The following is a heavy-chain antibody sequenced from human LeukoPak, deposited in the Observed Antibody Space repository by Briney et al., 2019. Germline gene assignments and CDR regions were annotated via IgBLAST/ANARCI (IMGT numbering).Heavy chain of an antibody. J-gene: IGHJ4*02. CDR3: VKEYGSGSYSTYDH. D-gene: IGHD3-10*01. Sequence: PGGSLRLSCSASGFTFSNYAMHWVRQAPGKGLEDVSAISSNGGSTYYADSVTGRFTISGDNSKNTLHLQMSSLRAEDTAVYYCVKEYGSGSYSTYDHWGQGTLVTVSS. CDR2: ISSNGGST. V-gene: IGHV3-64D*09. CDR1: GFTFSNYA.